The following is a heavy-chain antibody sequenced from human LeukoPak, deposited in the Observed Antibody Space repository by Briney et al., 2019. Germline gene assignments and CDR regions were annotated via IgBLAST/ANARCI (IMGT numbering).Heavy chain of an antibody. J-gene: IGHJ4*02. CDR3: AKDLGRLGELSLDY. CDR1: RLPQSIYD. D-gene: IGHD3-16*02. Sequence: GSSVRLLCGVSRLPQSIYDMLGVPHARGRALEGGADIWYDWSNKQYTDSVKRRHTFSRDNSKNTLYLQMNSLRAEDTAVYYCAKDLGRLGELSLDYWGQGTLVTVSS. CDR2: IWYDWSNK. V-gene: IGHV3-33*06.